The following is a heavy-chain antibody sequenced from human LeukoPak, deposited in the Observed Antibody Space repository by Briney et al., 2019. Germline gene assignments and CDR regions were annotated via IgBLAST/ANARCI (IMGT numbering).Heavy chain of an antibody. Sequence: SETLSLTCTVSGYSISSGYYWGWIRQPPGKGLEWIGSIYHSGSTYYNPSLKSRVIISVDTSKNQFSLKLSSVTAADTAVYYCARRRYYDATGYLDWGQGTLITVSS. J-gene: IGHJ1*01. V-gene: IGHV4-38-2*02. D-gene: IGHD3-22*01. CDR3: ARRRYYDATGYLD. CDR2: IYHSGST. CDR1: GYSISSGYY.